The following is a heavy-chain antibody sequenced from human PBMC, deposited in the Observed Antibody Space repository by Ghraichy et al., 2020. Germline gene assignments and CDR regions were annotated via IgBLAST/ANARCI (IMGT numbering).Heavy chain of an antibody. V-gene: IGHV4-31*03. CDR1: GGSISSGGYY. D-gene: IGHD3-22*01. Sequence: SETLSLTCTVSGGSISSGGYYWSWIRQHPGKGLEWIGYIYYSGSTYYNPSLKSRVTISVDTSKNQFSLKLSSVTAADTAVYYCARIFYDSSGYSNWYFDLWGRGTLVTVSS. J-gene: IGHJ2*01. CDR2: IYYSGST. CDR3: ARIFYDSSGYSNWYFDL.